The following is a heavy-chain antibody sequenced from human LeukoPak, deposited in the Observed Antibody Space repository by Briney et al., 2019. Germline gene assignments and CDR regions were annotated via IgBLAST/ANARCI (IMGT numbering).Heavy chain of an antibody. CDR1: GFTFNDYY. CDR3: ATDGAGFDT. V-gene: IGHV3-11*01. Sequence: GGSLRLSCAASGFTFNDYYMSWIRQAPGKGLEWLSYINIGGTNTHYADSVKGRFTISRDNAKKSLHLEMNNLRAEDTTVYYCATDGAGFDTWGQGVLVTVSS. J-gene: IGHJ5*02. CDR2: INIGGTNT.